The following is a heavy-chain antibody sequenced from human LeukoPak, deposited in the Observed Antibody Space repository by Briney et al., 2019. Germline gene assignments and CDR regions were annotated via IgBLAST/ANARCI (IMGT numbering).Heavy chain of an antibody. D-gene: IGHD3-10*02. CDR1: GFTFSSYA. Sequence: GGSLRLSCAASGFTFSSYAMSWVRQAPGKGLEWVSAISGSGGSTYYADSVKGRFTISRDNSKNTLYLQMNSLRAEDTAVYYCAKDDGQSFGYRYVQYYFDYWGQGTLVTVSS. CDR3: AKDDGQSFGYRYVQYYFDY. J-gene: IGHJ4*02. CDR2: ISGSGGST. V-gene: IGHV3-23*01.